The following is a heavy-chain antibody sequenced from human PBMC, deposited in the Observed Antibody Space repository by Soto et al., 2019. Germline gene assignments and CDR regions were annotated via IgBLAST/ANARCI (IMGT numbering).Heavy chain of an antibody. CDR3: ARRHDYSDTAYFDN. Sequence: PSETLSLTCAVSGGSVSSNDYSWSWIRQTPGKGLEWIGYIFNTGGTYYNPSLKSRVTISVDRSKNQFSLKLSSVTAADTAVYYCARRHDYSDTAYFDNWGRGTLVTVSS. D-gene: IGHD3-16*01. CDR2: IFNTGGT. CDR1: GGSVSSNDYS. J-gene: IGHJ4*02. V-gene: IGHV4-30-2*01.